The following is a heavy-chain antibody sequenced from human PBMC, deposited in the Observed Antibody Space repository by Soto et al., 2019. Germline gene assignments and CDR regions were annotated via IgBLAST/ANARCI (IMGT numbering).Heavy chain of an antibody. V-gene: IGHV3-30-3*02. CDR2: ISYDGSNK. J-gene: IGHJ5*02. CDR3: AKIGWFDP. CDR1: GFTFSSYA. Sequence: QVQMVESGGGVVQPGRSLRLSCAASGFTFSSYAMHWVRQAPGKGLEGVAVISYDGSNKYYADSVKGRFTISRDNSKNTLYLQMNSLRAEDTAVYYCAKIGWFDPWGQGTLVTVSS.